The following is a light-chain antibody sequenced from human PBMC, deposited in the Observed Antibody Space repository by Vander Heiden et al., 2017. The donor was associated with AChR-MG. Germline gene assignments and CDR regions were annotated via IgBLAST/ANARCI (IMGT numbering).Light chain of an antibody. Sequence: QSALTQPASVSGSPGQSITISCTGTSSDVGSYDHVSWYQQHPGKAPKLRIYEVSKRPSGVSNRFSGSKSGNTASLTISGLQAEDEADYYCCSYAGSSTLVVFGGGTKLTVL. J-gene: IGLJ2*01. V-gene: IGLV2-23*02. CDR2: EVS. CDR1: SSDVGSYDH. CDR3: CSYAGSSTLVV.